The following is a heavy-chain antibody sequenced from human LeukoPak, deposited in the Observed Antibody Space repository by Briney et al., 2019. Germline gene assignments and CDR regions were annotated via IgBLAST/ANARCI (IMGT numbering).Heavy chain of an antibody. J-gene: IGHJ4*02. CDR1: GFTFISYG. V-gene: IGHV3-30*03. CDR2: ISFDGSNA. Sequence: PGRSLRLSCAASGFTFISYGMHWVRQAPGKGLEWVAVISFDGSNAYYADSVRGRFTISRDNAKHTLYLQMNNLTAEDTGVYYCAGAPDYGSDYWGQGTLVTVSS. CDR3: AGAPDYGSDY. D-gene: IGHD4-17*01.